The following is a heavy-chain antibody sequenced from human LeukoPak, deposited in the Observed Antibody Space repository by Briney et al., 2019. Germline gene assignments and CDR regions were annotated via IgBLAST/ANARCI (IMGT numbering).Heavy chain of an antibody. D-gene: IGHD3-16*01. J-gene: IGHJ4*02. V-gene: IGHV3-53*01. CDR3: AKAGGSYPPYDY. CDR1: GFTVSNNY. CDR2: IHNTGET. Sequence: GGSLRLSCAASGFTVSNNYMSWVRQAPGKGLEWVSFIHNTGETYYADSVKGRFTISRDNSEDTLYLQMSSLRAEDTATYYCAKAGGSYPPYDYWGQGTLVTVSS.